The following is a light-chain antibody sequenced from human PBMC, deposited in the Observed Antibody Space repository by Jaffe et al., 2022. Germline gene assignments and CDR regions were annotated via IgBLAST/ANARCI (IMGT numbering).Light chain of an antibody. CDR3: QQYKTSPYT. Sequence: DIQMTQSPSTLSASVGDRVTITCRASQSISTYLAWSQQRPGKAPKLLIYKASNLESGVPSRFSGSGSGTEFTLTITSLQPDDVATYYCQQYKTSPYTFGQGTKLEIK. V-gene: IGKV1-5*03. CDR2: KAS. J-gene: IGKJ2*01. CDR1: QSISTY.